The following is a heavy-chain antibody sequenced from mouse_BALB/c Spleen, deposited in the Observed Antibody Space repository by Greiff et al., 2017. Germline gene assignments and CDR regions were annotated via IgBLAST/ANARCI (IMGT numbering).Heavy chain of an antibody. V-gene: IGHV1-4*02. CDR1: GYTFTSYT. J-gene: IGHJ2*01. CDR2: INPSSGYT. Sequence: QVQLQQSAAELARPGASVKMSCKASGYTFTSYTMHWVKQRPGQGLEWIGYINPSSGYTEYNQKFKDKTTLTADKSSSTAYMQLSSLTSEDSAVYYCARGRDGYFDYWGQGTTLTVSS. D-gene: IGHD2-3*01. CDR3: ARGRDGYFDY.